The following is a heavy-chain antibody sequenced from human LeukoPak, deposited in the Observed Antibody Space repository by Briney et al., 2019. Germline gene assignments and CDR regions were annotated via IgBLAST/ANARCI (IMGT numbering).Heavy chain of an antibody. CDR1: GGSISSGGYS. CDR3: ARAGYYYGSGSRDNWFDP. J-gene: IGHJ5*02. D-gene: IGHD3-10*01. V-gene: IGHV4-30-2*01. Sequence: SETLSLTCAVSGGSISSGGYSWSWIRQPPGKGLEWIGYIYHSGSTYYNPSLKSRVTISVDRSKNQFSLKLSSVTAADTAVYYGARAGYYYGSGSRDNWFDPWGQGNLVTVSS. CDR2: IYHSGST.